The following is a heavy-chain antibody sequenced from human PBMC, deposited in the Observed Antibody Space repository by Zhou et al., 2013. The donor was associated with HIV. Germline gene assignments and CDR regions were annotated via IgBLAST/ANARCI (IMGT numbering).Heavy chain of an antibody. D-gene: IGHD3-10*01. CDR2: INSDGSST. Sequence: VQLVESGGALVQPGGSLRLSCTVSGFTFSNYWMHWVRQAPGEGLVWVSHINSDGSSTTYADSVKGRFTVSRDNAKNTLYLQTDSLRAEDTAVYYCARDGDMATDLDYWGQGTLVTVSS. CDR3: ARDGDMATDLDY. J-gene: IGHJ4*02. V-gene: IGHV3-74*01. CDR1: GFTFSNYW.